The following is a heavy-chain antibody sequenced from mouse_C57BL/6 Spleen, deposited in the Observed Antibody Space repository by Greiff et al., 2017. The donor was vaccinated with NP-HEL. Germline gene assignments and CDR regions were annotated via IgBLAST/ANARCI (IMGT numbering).Heavy chain of an antibody. CDR2: IYPGDGDT. CDR1: GYAFSSYW. V-gene: IGHV1-80*01. J-gene: IGHJ1*03. D-gene: IGHD1-1*01. Sequence: VQLQQSGAELVKPGALVKISCKASGYAFSSYWMNWVKQRPGKGLEWIGQIYPGDGDTNYNGKFKGKATLTADKSSSTAYMQLSSLTSEDSAVYFCAREGDITRVWYFDVWGTGTTVTVSS. CDR3: AREGDITRVWYFDV.